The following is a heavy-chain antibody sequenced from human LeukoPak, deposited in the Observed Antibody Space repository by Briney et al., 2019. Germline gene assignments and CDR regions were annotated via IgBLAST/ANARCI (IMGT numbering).Heavy chain of an antibody. V-gene: IGHV3-48*01. CDR2: ISSSSGPI. D-gene: IGHD3-9*01. Sequence: GGSLRLSCAASGFTFSSYSMNWVRQAPGKGLEWVSYISSSSGPIYYADSVRGRFSISRDNAKNSLYLQMNSLRAEDTAVYYCARSGWYYDILTGFDYWGQGTLVTVSS. CDR3: ARSGWYYDILTGFDY. CDR1: GFTFSSYS. J-gene: IGHJ4*02.